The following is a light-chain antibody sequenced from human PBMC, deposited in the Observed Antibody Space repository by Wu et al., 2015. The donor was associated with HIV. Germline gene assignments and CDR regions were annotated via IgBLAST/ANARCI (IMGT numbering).Light chain of an antibody. V-gene: IGKV3-20*01. CDR1: QIINNN. CDR2: GAS. J-gene: IGKJ2*01. Sequence: MTQSPATLSVSPGERATLSCRASQIINNNLAWYQQKPGQAPRLLIFGASSRAAGIPDRFSGSGSGTDFSLTISRLEPEDFAVYYCQQYDSSPMYTFGQGTKLEIK. CDR3: QQYDSSPMYT.